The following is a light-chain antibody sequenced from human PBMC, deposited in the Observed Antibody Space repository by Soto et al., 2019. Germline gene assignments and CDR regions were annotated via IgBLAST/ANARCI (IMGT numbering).Light chain of an antibody. Sequence: QSVLAQPSSVSGSPGQSITISCTGTSTDVGGYNYVSWYQHHPGKGPKLIIYEVNNRPSGVSDRFSGSKSGNKASLTISNLEAEDESDYYCGSYTSTDTLEVFGTGTKVTVL. CDR1: STDVGGYNY. J-gene: IGLJ1*01. CDR2: EVN. V-gene: IGLV2-14*01. CDR3: GSYTSTDTLEV.